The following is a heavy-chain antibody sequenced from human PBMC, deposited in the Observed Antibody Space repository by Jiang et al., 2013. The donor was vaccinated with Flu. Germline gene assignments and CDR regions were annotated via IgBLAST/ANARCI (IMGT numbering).Heavy chain of an antibody. V-gene: IGHV1-2*04. CDR1: GYTFTGYF. CDR3: ARLGREVTFGGVTVRDYVHAFDI. D-gene: IGHD3-16*02. Sequence: QLVESGAEVKKPGASVKVSCKASGYTFTGYFMHWVRQAPGQGLEWMGWINPNSGGTNYAQKFQGWVTLTRDTSISTAYMELSRLRSDDTAVYYCARLGREVTFGGVTVRDYVHAFDIWGQGTMVTVSS. CDR2: INPNSGGT. J-gene: IGHJ3*02.